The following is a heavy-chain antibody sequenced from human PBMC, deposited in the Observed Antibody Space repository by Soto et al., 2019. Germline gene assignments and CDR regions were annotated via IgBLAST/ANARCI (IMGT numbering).Heavy chain of an antibody. CDR2: ISAFNGNT. D-gene: IGHD6-19*01. Sequence: QDQLVQSGAEVKKPGASVTVSCKASGYSFTNYGITWVRQAPGQGLVWLGLISAFNGNTHYAQKVQGRVTITTDAARSTAYMELRSLRSDDTAVYYCARDRGVAPPVAGNTHYYYYMDVWGKGTTVTVSS. V-gene: IGHV1-18*01. CDR1: GYSFTNYG. J-gene: IGHJ6*03. CDR3: ARDRGVAPPVAGNTHYYYYMDV.